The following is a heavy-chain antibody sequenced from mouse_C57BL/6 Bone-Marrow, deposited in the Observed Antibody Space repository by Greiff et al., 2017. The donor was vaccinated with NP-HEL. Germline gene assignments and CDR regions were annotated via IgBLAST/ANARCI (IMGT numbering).Heavy chain of an antibody. J-gene: IGHJ3*01. V-gene: IGHV14-4*01. Sequence: EVKLMESGAELVRPGASVKLSCTASGFNIKDDYMHWVKQRPEQGLEWIGWIDPENGDTEYASKFQGKATITADTSSNTAYLQLSSLTSEDTAVYYCTTRGYPWFAYWGQGTLVTVSA. D-gene: IGHD2-2*01. CDR3: TTRGYPWFAY. CDR1: GFNIKDDY. CDR2: IDPENGDT.